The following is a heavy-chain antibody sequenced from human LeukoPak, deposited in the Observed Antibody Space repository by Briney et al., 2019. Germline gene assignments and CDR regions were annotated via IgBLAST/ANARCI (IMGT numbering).Heavy chain of an antibody. CDR3: ARGGPTYYDFWSGPNGYYYYMDV. CDR2: INHSGST. CDR1: GASLTAYY. D-gene: IGHD3-3*01. Sequence: SETLSLTWAVYGASLTAYYWSWIRQPPGKGLEWIGEINHSGSTNYNPSLKSRVTISVDTSKNQFSLKLSSVTAADTAVYYCARGGPTYYDFWSGPNGYYYYMDVWGKGTTVTVSS. V-gene: IGHV4-34*01. J-gene: IGHJ6*03.